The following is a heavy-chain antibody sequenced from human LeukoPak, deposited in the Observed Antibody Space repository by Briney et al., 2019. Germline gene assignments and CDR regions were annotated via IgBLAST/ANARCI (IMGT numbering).Heavy chain of an antibody. CDR1: GGSISSYY. V-gene: IGHV4-59*08. CDR2: IYYSGST. Sequence: SETLSLTCIVSGGSISSYYWSWIRQPPGKGLEWIGYIYYSGSTNYNPSLKSRVTISVDTSKNQFSLKLSSVTAADTAVYYCARGYFDWLLSGGYYYYMDVWGKGTTVTISS. D-gene: IGHD3-9*01. CDR3: ARGYFDWLLSGGYYYYMDV. J-gene: IGHJ6*03.